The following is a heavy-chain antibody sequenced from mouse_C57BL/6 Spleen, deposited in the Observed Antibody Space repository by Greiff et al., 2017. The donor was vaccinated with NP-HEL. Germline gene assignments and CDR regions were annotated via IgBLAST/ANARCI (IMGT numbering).Heavy chain of an antibody. D-gene: IGHD1-1*01. CDR2: IRLRSDNYAT. J-gene: IGHJ2*01. Sequence: EVKLVESGGGLVQPGGSMKLSCVASGFTFSNYWMNWVRQSPEKGLEWVAKIRLRSDNYATHYAESVKGRFTISRDDSKSSVYLQMNNLRAEDTGIYYCTVLLFDYRGQGTTLTASS. CDR1: GFTFSNYW. CDR3: TVLLFDY. V-gene: IGHV6-3*01.